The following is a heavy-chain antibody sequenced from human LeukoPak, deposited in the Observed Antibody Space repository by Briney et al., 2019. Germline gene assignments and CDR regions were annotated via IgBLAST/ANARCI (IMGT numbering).Heavy chain of an antibody. D-gene: IGHD5-18*01. V-gene: IGHV4-39*01. J-gene: IGHJ4*02. CDR1: GASIGRDTYF. Sequence: SETLSLTCTVSGASIGRDTYFWGWIRQSPEKGLEWIGSIDSSGTTHYNSSLKSRVIISVDTSKNQVSLNLTSVTSADTAVYCCARHGYIQFWLYWGQGTQVIVSS. CDR3: ARHGYIQFWLY. CDR2: IDSSGTT.